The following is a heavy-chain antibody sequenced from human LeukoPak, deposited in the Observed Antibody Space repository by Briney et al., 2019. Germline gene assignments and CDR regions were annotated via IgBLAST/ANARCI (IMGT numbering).Heavy chain of an antibody. CDR1: GGSLTSTSYY. CDR3: ARRSKVVVTANWFDP. J-gene: IGHJ5*02. D-gene: IGHD2-21*02. Sequence: SETLSLTCTVSGGSLTSTSYYWGWIRQPPGKGLEWIGNIYYSGSTYYNPSLTSRVTISVDTSKNQFSLKLSSVTAADTAVYYCARRSKVVVTANWFDPWGQGTLVTVSS. V-gene: IGHV4-39*01. CDR2: IYYSGST.